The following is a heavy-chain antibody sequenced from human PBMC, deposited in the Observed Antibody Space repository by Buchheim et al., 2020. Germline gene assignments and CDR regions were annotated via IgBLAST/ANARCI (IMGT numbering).Heavy chain of an antibody. D-gene: IGHD3-3*01. CDR3: ASGSLEWLLCAY. J-gene: IGHJ4*02. V-gene: IGHV1-69*01. CDR2: IIPIFGTA. CDR1: GYTFTSYY. Sequence: QVQLVQSGAEVKKPGASVKVSCKASGYTFTSYYMHWVRQAPGQGLEWMGGIIPIFGTANYAQKFQGRVTITADESTSTAYMELSSLRSEDTAVYYCASGSLEWLLCAYWGQGTL.